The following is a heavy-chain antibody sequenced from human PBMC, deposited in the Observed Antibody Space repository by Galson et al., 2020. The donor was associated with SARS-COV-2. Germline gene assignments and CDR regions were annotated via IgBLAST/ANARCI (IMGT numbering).Heavy chain of an antibody. CDR2: LYTSGST. V-gene: IGHV4-4*07. CDR3: ARDRAYYDSSGYSH. Sequence: ASEPLSLTCTVSGGSISRYYWSWIRQPAGNGLEWIGHLYTSGSTNYNPSLKSRVPMSVDTSKNQFSPKLSSVTAADTAVYYCARDRAYYDSSGYSHWGQGTLVTVSS. CDR1: GGSISRYY. J-gene: IGHJ4*02. D-gene: IGHD3-22*01.